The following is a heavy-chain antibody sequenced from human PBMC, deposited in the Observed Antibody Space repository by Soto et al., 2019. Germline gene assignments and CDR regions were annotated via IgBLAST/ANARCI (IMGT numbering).Heavy chain of an antibody. CDR1: GFTFSSFA. CDR3: AKGRGVRGIDSRDY. Sequence: EVQLSESGGGLVQPGGSLRLSCEASGFTFSSFAMTWVRQAPGKGLEWVSTISASGVNTYYTDSVKGRFTISRDNSNSALYVQMNSLRAVDTALYYSAKGRGVRGIDSRDYWGQGPLVTVSS. J-gene: IGHJ4*02. D-gene: IGHD3-9*01. V-gene: IGHV3-23*01. CDR2: ISASGVNT.